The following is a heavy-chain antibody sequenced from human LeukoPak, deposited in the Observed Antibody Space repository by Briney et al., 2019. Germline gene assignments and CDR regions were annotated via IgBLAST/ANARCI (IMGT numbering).Heavy chain of an antibody. Sequence: PSETLSLTCTVSGGSISSSSYYWGWIRQPPGKGLEWIGSIYYSGSTYYNPSLKSRVTISVDTSKNQFSLKLSSVTAADTAVYYCARQGGGAAAFYYYYYYMDVWGKGTTVTVSS. CDR2: IYYSGST. J-gene: IGHJ6*03. CDR1: GGSISSSSYY. D-gene: IGHD6-13*01. V-gene: IGHV4-39*07. CDR3: ARQGGGAAAFYYYYYYMDV.